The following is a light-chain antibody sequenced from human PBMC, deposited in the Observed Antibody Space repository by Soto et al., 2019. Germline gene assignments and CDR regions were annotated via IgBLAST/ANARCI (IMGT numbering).Light chain of an antibody. V-gene: IGLV2-11*01. Sequence: QSALIQPPSVSGSPGQSVTISCTGTSSDVGNYDYVSWCQQHPGIVPKPMIYNVNIRPSGVPDRFSGSKSGSSASMAISGLQAEDEADYKCCSYTGSATSGVIGGGTKLTVL. J-gene: IGLJ2*01. CDR2: NVN. CDR3: CSYTGSATSGV. CDR1: SSDVGNYDY.